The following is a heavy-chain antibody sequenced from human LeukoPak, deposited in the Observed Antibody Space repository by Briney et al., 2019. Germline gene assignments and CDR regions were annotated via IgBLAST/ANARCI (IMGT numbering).Heavy chain of an antibody. CDR2: INHSGST. J-gene: IGHJ4*02. CDR1: GGSFSGYY. V-gene: IGHV4-34*01. CDR3: AREDSSGYHLFDY. D-gene: IGHD3-22*01. Sequence: SETLSLTCAVYGGSFSGYYWSWIRQPPGKGLGWIGEINHSGSTNYNPSLKSRVTISVDTSKNQFSLKLSSVTAADTAVYYCAREDSSGYHLFDYWGQGTLVTVSS.